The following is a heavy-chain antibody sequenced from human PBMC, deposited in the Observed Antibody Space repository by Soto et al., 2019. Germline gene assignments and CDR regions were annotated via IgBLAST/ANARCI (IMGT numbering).Heavy chain of an antibody. Sequence: GGSLRLSCAASGFTVSSNYMNWVRQAPGKGLEWVSVIYSGDSTYYADSVKGRFTISRDNSKNTLYLQMNSLRAEDTAVYYCARDGCGGDCRYGMDVWGQGTTVTVSS. CDR1: GFTVSSNY. D-gene: IGHD2-21*02. V-gene: IGHV3-53*01. J-gene: IGHJ6*02. CDR3: ARDGCGGDCRYGMDV. CDR2: IYSGDST.